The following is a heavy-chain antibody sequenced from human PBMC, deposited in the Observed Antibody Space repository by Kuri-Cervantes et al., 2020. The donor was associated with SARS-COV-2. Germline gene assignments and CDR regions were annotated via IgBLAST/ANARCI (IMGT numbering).Heavy chain of an antibody. CDR3: ARVAGEGPIYYYYMDV. J-gene: IGHJ6*03. V-gene: IGHV3-21*01. CDR2: ISSSSSYI. Sequence: GGSLRLSCAASGFTFSSYGMHWVRQAPGKGLEWVSSISSSSSYIYYADSMKGRFTVSRDSAKNSLYLQMNSLRGEDTAVYYCARVAGEGPIYYYYMDVWGKGTTVTVSS. CDR1: GFTFSSYG. D-gene: IGHD2-21*01.